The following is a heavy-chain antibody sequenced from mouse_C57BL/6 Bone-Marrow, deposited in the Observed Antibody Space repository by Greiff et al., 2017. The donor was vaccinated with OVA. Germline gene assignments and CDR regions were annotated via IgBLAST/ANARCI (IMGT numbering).Heavy chain of an antibody. J-gene: IGHJ3*01. CDR1: GFTFSDFY. CDR2: SRNKANDYTT. D-gene: IGHD2-4*01. V-gene: IGHV7-1*01. CDR3: ARDADDYGFAY. Sequence: EVKLVESGGGLVQSGRSLRLSCATSGFTFSDFYMEWVRQAPGKGLEWIAASRNKANDYTTEYSASVKGRFIVSRDTSQSILYLQMNALRAEDTAIYYCARDADDYGFAYWGQGTLVTVSA.